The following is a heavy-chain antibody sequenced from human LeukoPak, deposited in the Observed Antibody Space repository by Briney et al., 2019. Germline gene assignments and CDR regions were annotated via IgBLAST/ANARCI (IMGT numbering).Heavy chain of an antibody. D-gene: IGHD1-26*01. V-gene: IGHV3-23*01. CDR3: AKVSAVPPRLFDY. CDR2: ISGSGGST. CDR1: GFTFSSYA. J-gene: IGHJ4*02. Sequence: GGSLRLSCAASGFTFSSYAMSWVRQAPGKGLEWVSAISGSGGSTYYADSVKGRFTISRGNSKNTLYLQMNSLRAEDTAVYYCAKVSAVPPRLFDYWGQGTLVTVSS.